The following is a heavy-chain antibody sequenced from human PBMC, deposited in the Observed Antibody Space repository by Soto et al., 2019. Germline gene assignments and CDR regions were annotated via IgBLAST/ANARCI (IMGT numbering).Heavy chain of an antibody. Sequence: QVQLVQSGAEVKKPGASVKVSCKASGYTFTSYGISWVRQAPGQGLEWMGWISAYNGNTNYAQKLQGRVTMTTDTSTSTAYMELRSLRSDDTAVYYCARVAVDIVVVPAAIRDNWFDPWGQGTLVTVSS. CDR3: ARVAVDIVVVPAAIRDNWFDP. V-gene: IGHV1-18*01. D-gene: IGHD2-2*01. J-gene: IGHJ5*02. CDR2: ISAYNGNT. CDR1: GYTFTSYG.